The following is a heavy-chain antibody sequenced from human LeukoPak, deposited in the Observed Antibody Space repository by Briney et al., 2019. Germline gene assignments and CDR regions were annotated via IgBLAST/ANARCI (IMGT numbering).Heavy chain of an antibody. CDR2: IYHGGST. V-gene: IGHV4-38-2*01. J-gene: IGHJ6*03. CDR1: AYSIRSDYY. Sequence: PSETLPLTCAVSAYSIRSDYYWGWIRQPPGKGLEWIGNIYHGGSTYYNPSLKSRVTISIDTSKNQFSLRLSSVTAADTAVYYCARMPSHQLAPSPYYFYYMDVWGKGTTVTVSS. CDR3: ARMPSHQLAPSPYYFYYMDV. D-gene: IGHD6-13*01.